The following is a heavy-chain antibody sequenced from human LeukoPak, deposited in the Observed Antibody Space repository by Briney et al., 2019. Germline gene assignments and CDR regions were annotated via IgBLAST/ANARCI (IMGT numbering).Heavy chain of an antibody. J-gene: IGHJ5*02. CDR2: INAGYGNT. CDR1: GYTFTSYA. D-gene: IGHD3-10*01. CDR3: ARSGSLYRPYNWFDP. V-gene: IGHV1-3*01. Sequence: ASVKVSCKASGYTFTSYAMHWVRQAPGQRLEWMGWINAGYGNTKYSQKFQGRVTITRDTSASTAYMELSSLRSEDTAVYYCARSGSLYRPYNWFDPWGQGTLVTVSS.